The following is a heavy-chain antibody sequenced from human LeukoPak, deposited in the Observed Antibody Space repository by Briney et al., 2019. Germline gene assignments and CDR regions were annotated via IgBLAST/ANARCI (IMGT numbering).Heavy chain of an antibody. J-gene: IGHJ6*02. CDR2: ISYDESDK. CDR3: GKGVVAATKAAYYGMDV. V-gene: IGHV3-30*18. D-gene: IGHD2-15*01. CDR1: GFTFRNYG. Sequence: GGSLRLSCAASGFTFRNYGMHWVRQAPGKGLEWLAVISYDESDKYYSDSVKGRFTISRDNSKNTLYLQMNSLRPEDTAVYYCGKGVVAATKAAYYGMDVWGQGTTVTVSS.